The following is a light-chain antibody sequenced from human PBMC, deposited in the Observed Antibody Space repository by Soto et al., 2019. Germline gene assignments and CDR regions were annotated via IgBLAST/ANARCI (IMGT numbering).Light chain of an antibody. V-gene: IGKV3-11*01. J-gene: IGKJ1*01. Sequence: EIVLTQSPATLSLSPGERATLSCRASQSVSSYLAWYQQKPGQAPRLLIYDASNRVTGIPARFSGSGSGTDFTLTISSLEPEDFAVYYCQQRAFGQGTKVEIK. CDR1: QSVSSY. CDR3: QQRA. CDR2: DAS.